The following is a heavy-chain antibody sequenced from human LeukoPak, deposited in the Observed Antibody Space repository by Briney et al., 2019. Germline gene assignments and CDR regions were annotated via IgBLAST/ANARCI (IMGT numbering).Heavy chain of an antibody. D-gene: IGHD1-14*01. V-gene: IGHV1-2*02. CDR1: AYTFTGHY. CDR3: ARANQNYFDY. Sequence: ASVKVSCKTSAYTFTGHYMHWVRQAPGQGLEWMGWIIPNNGGTNYAQKFQGRVTMTRDTSISTAFMELSRLRSDDTAIYYCARANQNYFDYWGQGTLVTVSS. J-gene: IGHJ4*02. CDR2: IIPNNGGT.